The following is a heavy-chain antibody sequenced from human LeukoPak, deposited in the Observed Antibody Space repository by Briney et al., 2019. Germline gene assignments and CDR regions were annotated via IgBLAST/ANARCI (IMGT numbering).Heavy chain of an antibody. CDR3: ARDEGSYWAGGRYYGMDV. Sequence: AASVKVSCKASGGTVSSYAISWVRQAPGQGLEWMGGIIPIFGTANYAQKFQGRVTITADESTSTAYMELSSLRSEDTAVYYCARDEGSYWAGGRYYGMDVWGQGTTVTVSS. J-gene: IGHJ6*02. CDR1: GGTVSSYA. CDR2: IIPIFGTA. V-gene: IGHV1-69*13. D-gene: IGHD1-26*01.